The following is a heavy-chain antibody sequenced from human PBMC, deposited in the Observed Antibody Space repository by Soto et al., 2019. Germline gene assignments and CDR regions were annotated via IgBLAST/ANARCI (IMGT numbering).Heavy chain of an antibody. J-gene: IGHJ2*01. V-gene: IGHV3-48*02. Sequence: ERQLVESGGGLVKPAGSLRLSCAASGFTFSNYDMNWVRQAPGKGLEWVSYISRSTDTIYCAVSVMGRFTISRDNAKNSLYLQVSSTSDEDTDVYYCARGSATIAPYWFFDLWGRGTHVTVSS. D-gene: IGHD5-12*01. CDR1: GFTFSNYD. CDR3: ARGSATIAPYWFFDL. CDR2: ISRSTDTI.